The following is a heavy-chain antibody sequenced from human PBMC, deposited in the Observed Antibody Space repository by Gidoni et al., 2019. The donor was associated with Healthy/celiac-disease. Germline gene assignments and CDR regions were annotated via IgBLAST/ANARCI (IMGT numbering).Heavy chain of an antibody. V-gene: IGHV3-33*01. D-gene: IGHD5-12*01. J-gene: IGHJ3*02. CDR3: ARDREMATIHDAFDI. CDR1: GITFSSYG. Sequence: QVQLVESGGGVVQPGRSLSLSCAASGITFSSYGMHWARQAPGKGLEWVAVIWYDGSNKYYADSVKGRFTISRDNSKNTLYLQMNSLRAEDTAVYYCARDREMATIHDAFDIWGQGTMVTVSS. CDR2: IWYDGSNK.